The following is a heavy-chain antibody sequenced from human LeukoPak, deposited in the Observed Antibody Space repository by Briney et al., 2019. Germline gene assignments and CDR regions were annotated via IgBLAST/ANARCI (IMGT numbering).Heavy chain of an antibody. D-gene: IGHD3-10*01. Sequence: SETLSLTCTVSGGSISSYYWSWIRQPPGKGLEWIGYIYYSGSTNYNPSLKSRVTISVDASKNQFSLKLSSVTAADTAVYYCARDGSGSYLLWGQGTLVTVSS. CDR1: GGSISSYY. J-gene: IGHJ4*02. CDR2: IYYSGST. CDR3: ARDGSGSYLL. V-gene: IGHV4-59*01.